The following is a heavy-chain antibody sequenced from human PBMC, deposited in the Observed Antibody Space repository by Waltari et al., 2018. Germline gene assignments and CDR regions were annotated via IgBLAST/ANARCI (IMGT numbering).Heavy chain of an antibody. CDR2: IKSKTDGGTT. Sequence: EVQLVESGGGLVKPGGSLRLSCAASGFTFSNAWMSWVRQAPGKGLEWVGRIKSKTDGGTTDYAAPVKGRFTISRDDSKNTLYLQMNSLKTEDTAVYYCTTDLGITIFGVVIDYFDYWGQGTLVTVSS. J-gene: IGHJ4*02. CDR1: GFTFSNAW. D-gene: IGHD3-3*01. V-gene: IGHV3-15*01. CDR3: TTDLGITIFGVVIDYFDY.